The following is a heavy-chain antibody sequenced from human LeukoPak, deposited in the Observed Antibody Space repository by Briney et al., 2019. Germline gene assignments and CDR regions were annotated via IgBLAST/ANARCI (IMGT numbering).Heavy chain of an antibody. Sequence: GASVKVSCKASGGTFSSYAISWVRQAPGQGLEWMGGIIPIFGTANYAQKFQGRVTITTDESTSIAYMELSSLRSEDTAVYYCARDLGYCSSTSCPESYWGQGTLVTVSS. V-gene: IGHV1-69*05. J-gene: IGHJ4*02. D-gene: IGHD2-2*01. CDR2: IIPIFGTA. CDR1: GGTFSSYA. CDR3: ARDLGYCSSTSCPESY.